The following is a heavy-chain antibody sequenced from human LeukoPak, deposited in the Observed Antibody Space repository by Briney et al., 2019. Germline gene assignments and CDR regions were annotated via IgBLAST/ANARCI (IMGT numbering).Heavy chain of an antibody. CDR2: TSYSGGS. Sequence: SETLSLTCTVSGGSISSHYWSWVRQSAGKGLEWLGRTSYSGGSTYNPSLKSRVTMSVDTSKKLFSLNLSSVTAADTAVYYCARDFRLDSWGQGTLVTVSS. V-gene: IGHV4-4*07. CDR3: ARDFRLDS. J-gene: IGHJ4*02. CDR1: GGSISSHY.